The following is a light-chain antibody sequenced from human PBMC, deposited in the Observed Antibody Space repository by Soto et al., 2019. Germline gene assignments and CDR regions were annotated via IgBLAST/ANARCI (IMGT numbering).Light chain of an antibody. CDR3: QQSCSTPRT. CDR2: AAS. CDR1: QSISSY. V-gene: IGKV1-39*01. J-gene: IGKJ2*01. Sequence: DIQMTQSPSYLSASVGDRVTITCRASQSISSYLNWYQQKPGKAPTLLIYAASSLQREVPSRVSGTGSGTDFSLTISPLQPEEIATYYCQQSCSTPRTFRQGKKLEIK.